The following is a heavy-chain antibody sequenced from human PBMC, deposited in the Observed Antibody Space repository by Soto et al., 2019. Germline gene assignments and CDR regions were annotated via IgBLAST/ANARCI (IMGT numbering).Heavy chain of an antibody. CDR1: VGPLSDYS. CDR3: ARGSTGYSSSWYRY. D-gene: IGHD6-13*01. V-gene: IGHV4-34*01. J-gene: IGHJ4*02. CDR2: LKNSGSA. Sequence: SETLSLTCGVYVGPLSDYSWNWIRQSPGKGLEWIGQLKNSGSAYYNPSLRSRVTISADTSKNQFSLKLTSVTAADTAVYFCARGSTGYSSSWYRYWGQGTLVTVSS.